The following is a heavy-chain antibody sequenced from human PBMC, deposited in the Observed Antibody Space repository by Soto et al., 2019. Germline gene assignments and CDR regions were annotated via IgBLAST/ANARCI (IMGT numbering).Heavy chain of an antibody. CDR1: GGTFSSYA. V-gene: IGHV1-69*13. Sequence: ASVKVSCKASGGTFSSYAISWVRQAPGQGLEWMGGIIPIFGTANYAQKFQGRVTITADESTSTAYMELSSLRSEDTAVYYCAKNTENYYXGMDVWGQGTTVTVSS. J-gene: IGHJ6*02. CDR3: AKNTENYYXGMDV. CDR2: IIPIFGTA.